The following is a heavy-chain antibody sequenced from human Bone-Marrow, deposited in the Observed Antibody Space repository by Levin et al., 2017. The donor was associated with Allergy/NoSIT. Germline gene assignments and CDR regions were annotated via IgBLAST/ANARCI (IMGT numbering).Heavy chain of an antibody. J-gene: IGHJ5*02. D-gene: IGHD3-22*01. CDR1: GFTFSSYW. V-gene: IGHV3-7*01. CDR2: IKQDGSEK. Sequence: AGGSLRLSCAASGFTFSSYWMSWVRQAPGKGLEWVANIKQDGSEKYYVDSVKGRFTISRDNAKNSLYLQMNSLRAEDTAVYYCARMLSYYDSSGYPNWFDPWGQGTLVTVSS. CDR3: ARMLSYYDSSGYPNWFDP.